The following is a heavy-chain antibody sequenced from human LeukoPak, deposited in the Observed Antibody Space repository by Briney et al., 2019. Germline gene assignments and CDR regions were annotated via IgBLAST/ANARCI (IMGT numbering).Heavy chain of an antibody. D-gene: IGHD6-13*01. V-gene: IGHV3-23*01. Sequence: GGSLRLSCAASGFTFSSYAMSWVRQAPGKGLEWVSAISGSGGSTYYADSVKGRFTTSRDNSKNTLYLQMNSLRAEDTAVYYCAKDPGSYSSSWYYWGQGTLVTVSS. CDR1: GFTFSSYA. CDR3: AKDPGSYSSSWYY. J-gene: IGHJ4*02. CDR2: ISGSGGST.